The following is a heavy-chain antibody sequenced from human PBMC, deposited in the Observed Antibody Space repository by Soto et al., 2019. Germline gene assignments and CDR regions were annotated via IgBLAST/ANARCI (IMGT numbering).Heavy chain of an antibody. D-gene: IGHD3-22*01. J-gene: IGHJ5*02. CDR1: GFTFSSYG. V-gene: IGHV3-33*01. CDR2: IWYDGSKK. CDR3: ARAGRYYDSSADNWFDP. Sequence: GGSLRLSCAASGFTFSSYGMHWVRQAPGKGLEWVAVIWYDGSKKYYADSVKGRFTISRDNSKNTLYLQMNSLRAEDTAVYYCARAGRYYDSSADNWFDPWGQGTLVTVSS.